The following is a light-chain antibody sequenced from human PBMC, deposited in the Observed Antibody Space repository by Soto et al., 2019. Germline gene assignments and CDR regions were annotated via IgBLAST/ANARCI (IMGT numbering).Light chain of an antibody. CDR1: QSVSNN. J-gene: IGKJ1*01. Sequence: EVVMTQSPATLSVSPGERATLSCRASQSVSNNVAWYQQKPGQAPRVVIYAATMRATGIPARFSGRGSGTEFTLTIRSLQSEDFALYYCQHYNDWPPWTFGQGTKGDIK. CDR3: QHYNDWPPWT. CDR2: AAT. V-gene: IGKV3-15*01.